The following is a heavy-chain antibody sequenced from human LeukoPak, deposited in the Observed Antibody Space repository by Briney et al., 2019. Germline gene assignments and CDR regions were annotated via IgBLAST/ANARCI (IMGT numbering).Heavy chain of an antibody. D-gene: IGHD6-6*01. CDR1: GFNFSSYS. J-gene: IGHJ4*02. Sequence: GGSLRLSCEGSGFNFSSYSMNWVRQAPGKGLEWVSFITGSSRAIYYADSVKGRFIISRDNAKNSVYMQLNSLRAEDTAIYYCARHLVWGGSSSSLGYWGQGALVTVSS. CDR3: ARHLVWGGSSSSLGY. CDR2: ITGSSRAI. V-gene: IGHV3-48*01.